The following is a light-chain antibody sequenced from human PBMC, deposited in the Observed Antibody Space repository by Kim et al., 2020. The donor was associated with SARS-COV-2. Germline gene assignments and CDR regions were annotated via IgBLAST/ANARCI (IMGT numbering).Light chain of an antibody. Sequence: SPGGPATLSCRASQTVTSSYAAWYQQKAGQAPGLLICGSSRRATGIPDRFSGSGSGTVFTLTSSRLEPEDFAEYYCQQYGSSPTFGQGTKVDIK. CDR1: QTVTSSY. CDR2: GSS. CDR3: QQYGSSPT. V-gene: IGKV3-20*01. J-gene: IGKJ1*01.